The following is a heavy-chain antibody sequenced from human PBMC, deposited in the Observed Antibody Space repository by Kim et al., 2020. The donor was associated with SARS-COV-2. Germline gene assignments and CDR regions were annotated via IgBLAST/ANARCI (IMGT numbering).Heavy chain of an antibody. V-gene: IGHV4-34*01. D-gene: IGHD4-17*01. CDR1: GGSFSGYY. CDR2: INHSGST. CDR3: ARRRGLRWTLVYYGMDV. Sequence: SETLSLTCAVYGGSFSGYYWSWIRQPPGKGLEWIGEINHSGSTNYNPSLKSRVTISVDTSKNQFSLKLSSVTAADTAVYYCARRRGLRWTLVYYGMDVWGQGTTVTVSS. J-gene: IGHJ6*02.